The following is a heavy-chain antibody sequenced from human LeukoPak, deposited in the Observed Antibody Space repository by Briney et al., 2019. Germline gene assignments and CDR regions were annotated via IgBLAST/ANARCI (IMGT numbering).Heavy chain of an antibody. Sequence: GASVKVSCKASGYTFTSYDINWVRQATGQGLEWMGWMNPNSGNTGYAQKFQGRVTMTRNTSISTAYMELSSLRSEDTAVYYCARANTRVRSTTKYYFDYWGQGTLVTVSS. CDR3: ARANTRVRSTTKYYFDY. CDR1: GYTFTSYD. J-gene: IGHJ4*02. D-gene: IGHD1-1*01. V-gene: IGHV1-8*01. CDR2: MNPNSGNT.